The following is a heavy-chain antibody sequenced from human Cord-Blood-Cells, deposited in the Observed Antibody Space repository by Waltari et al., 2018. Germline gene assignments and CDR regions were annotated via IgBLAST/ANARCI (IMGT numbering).Heavy chain of an antibody. CDR3: ARDRLTMVRGVNWFEP. CDR2: INAGNGNP. Sequence: VQLVQPGAEVQKPGASVKRSCTASGYTFTSYAMNWVRQAPGQRLEWMGWINAGNGNPKYSQKFHGRVTITRDTSASTAYMELSSLRSEVTAVYYCARDRLTMVRGVNWFEPWGQGTVVTVSS. CDR1: GYTFTSYA. D-gene: IGHD3-10*01. V-gene: IGHV1-3*01. J-gene: IGHJ5*02.